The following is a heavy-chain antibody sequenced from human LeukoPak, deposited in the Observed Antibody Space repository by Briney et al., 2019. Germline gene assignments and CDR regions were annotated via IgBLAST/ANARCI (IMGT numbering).Heavy chain of an antibody. CDR3: AAGAFGSGYYPIDY. D-gene: IGHD3-22*01. J-gene: IGHJ4*02. Sequence: ASVKVSCKASGFTFTSSAMQCVRQARGQRLEWIGWIVVGSGNTNYAQKFQERVTITRDMSTSTAYMELSSLRSEDTAVYYCAAGAFGSGYYPIDYWGQVTLVTVSS. CDR1: GFTFTSSA. CDR2: IVVGSGNT. V-gene: IGHV1-58*02.